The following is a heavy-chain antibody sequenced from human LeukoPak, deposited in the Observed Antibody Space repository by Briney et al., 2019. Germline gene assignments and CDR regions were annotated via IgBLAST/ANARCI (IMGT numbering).Heavy chain of an antibody. CDR3: AREQEVVTPAPFFDY. CDR2: INHSGST. J-gene: IGHJ4*02. CDR1: GGSFSGYY. V-gene: IGHV4-34*01. D-gene: IGHD4-23*01. Sequence: SETLSPTCAVYGGSFSGYYWSWIRQPPGKGLEWIGEINHSGSTNYNPSLKSRVTISVDTSKNQFSLKLSSVTAADTAVYYCAREQEVVTPAPFFDYWGQGTLVTVSS.